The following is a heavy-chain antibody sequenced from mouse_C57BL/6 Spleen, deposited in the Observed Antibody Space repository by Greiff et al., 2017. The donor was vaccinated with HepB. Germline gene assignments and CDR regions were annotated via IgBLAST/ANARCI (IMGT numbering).Heavy chain of an antibody. Sequence: QVQLQQSGPELVKPGASVKISCKASGYAFSSSWMNWVKQRPGKGLEWIGRIYPGDGDTNYNGKFKGKATLTADKSSSTAYMQLSSLTSEDSAVYFCARWGLRGYFDYWGQGTTLTVSS. D-gene: IGHD3-1*01. CDR2: IYPGDGDT. J-gene: IGHJ2*01. CDR1: GYAFSSSW. CDR3: ARWGLRGYFDY. V-gene: IGHV1-82*01.